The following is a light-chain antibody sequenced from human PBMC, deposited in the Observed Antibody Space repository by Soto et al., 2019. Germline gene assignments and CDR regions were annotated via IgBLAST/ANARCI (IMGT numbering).Light chain of an antibody. CDR1: QSLLHSNGYNY. J-gene: IGKJ1*01. CDR3: MQYGSSPPST. Sequence: DIVMTQSPLSLPVTPGEPASISCRSSQSLLHSNGYNYLDWYLQKPGQSPQLLIYLGSNRASGVPDRFSGSGSGTDFTLKISRVEAEDVGVYYCMQYGSSPPSTFGQGTKV. CDR2: LGS. V-gene: IGKV2-28*01.